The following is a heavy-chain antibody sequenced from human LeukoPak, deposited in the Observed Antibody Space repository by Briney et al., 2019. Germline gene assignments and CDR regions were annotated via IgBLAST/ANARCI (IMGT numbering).Heavy chain of an antibody. D-gene: IGHD3-16*01. CDR1: GGSISGYY. Sequence: PSETLSLTCSVSGGSISGYYWTWVRQPPGKGLEWIGQIHYSGRADYNPYLKSRITMSVDTSRNQISLKLSSVTAADTAIYYCVRFGVNYDMDVWGQGTTVTVFS. CDR2: IHYSGRA. CDR3: VRFGVNYDMDV. J-gene: IGHJ6*02. V-gene: IGHV4-59*01.